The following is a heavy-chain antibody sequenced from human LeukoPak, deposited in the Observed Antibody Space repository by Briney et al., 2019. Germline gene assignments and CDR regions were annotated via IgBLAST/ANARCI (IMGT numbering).Heavy chain of an antibody. CDR2: ITRSSSYI. V-gene: IGHV3-21*01. Sequence: GGSLRLSCAASGFTFSSYAMNWVRQAPGKGLEWVSSITRSSSYIYYADSVKGRFTISRDNAKNSLFLQVNSLRAEDTALYYCATSGSGGNYPLDYWGQGTLVVVSS. D-gene: IGHD1-26*01. J-gene: IGHJ4*02. CDR3: ATSGSGGNYPLDY. CDR1: GFTFSSYA.